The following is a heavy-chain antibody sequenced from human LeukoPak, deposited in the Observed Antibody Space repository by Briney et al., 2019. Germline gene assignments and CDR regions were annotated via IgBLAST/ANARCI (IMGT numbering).Heavy chain of an antibody. CDR2: ISYDGSNK. Sequence: GGSLRLSCAASGFTFSSYGMNWVRQAPGKGLEWVAVISYDGSNKYYADSVKGRFTISRDNSKNTLYLQMNSLRAEDTAVYYCAKEGGAYGEGYYLDYWGQGTLVTVSS. V-gene: IGHV3-30*18. CDR3: AKEGGAYGEGYYLDY. J-gene: IGHJ4*02. D-gene: IGHD4-17*01. CDR1: GFTFSSYG.